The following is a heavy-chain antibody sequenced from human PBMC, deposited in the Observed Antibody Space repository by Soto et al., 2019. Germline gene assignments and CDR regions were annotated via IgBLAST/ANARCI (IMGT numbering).Heavy chain of an antibody. CDR3: ARGTLGYCSSTSCYFGRNYYYYYMDV. CDR1: GGSFSGYY. J-gene: IGHJ6*03. D-gene: IGHD2-2*01. V-gene: IGHV4-34*01. Sequence: PSETLSLTCAVYGGSFSGYYWSWIRQPPGKGLEKIGEINHSGSTNYNPSLKSRVTISVDTSKNQFSLKLSSVTAADTAVYYCARGTLGYCSSTSCYFGRNYYYYYMDVWGKGTTVTVSS. CDR2: INHSGST.